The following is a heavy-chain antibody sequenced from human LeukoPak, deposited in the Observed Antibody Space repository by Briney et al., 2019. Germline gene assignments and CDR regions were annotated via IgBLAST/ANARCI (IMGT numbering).Heavy chain of an antibody. Sequence: SETLSLTCTVSGGSISSYYWSWIRQPPGKGLEWIGHIYYSGSTNYNPSLKSRVTISVDTSKNQFSLKLSSVTAADTAVYYCAREFATSGPGPDWGQGTLVTVSS. CDR2: IYYSGST. J-gene: IGHJ4*02. V-gene: IGHV4-59*12. D-gene: IGHD3-10*01. CDR3: AREFATSGPGPD. CDR1: GGSISSYY.